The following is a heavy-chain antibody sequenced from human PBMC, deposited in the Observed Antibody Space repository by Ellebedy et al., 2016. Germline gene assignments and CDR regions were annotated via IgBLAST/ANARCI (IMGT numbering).Heavy chain of an antibody. D-gene: IGHD6-19*01. J-gene: IGHJ3*02. CDR2: INSDGSST. Sequence: GESLKISCAASGFTFSSYWMHWVRQAPGKGLVWVSRINSDGSSTSYADSVKGRFTISRDNAKNTLYLQMNSLRAEDTAVYYCARSPGRRQWLDAFDIWGQGTMVTVSS. V-gene: IGHV3-74*01. CDR3: ARSPGRRQWLDAFDI. CDR1: GFTFSSYW.